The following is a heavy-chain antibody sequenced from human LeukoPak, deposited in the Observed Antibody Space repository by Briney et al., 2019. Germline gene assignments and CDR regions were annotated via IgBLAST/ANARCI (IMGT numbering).Heavy chain of an antibody. CDR3: VGSFRKSPDY. J-gene: IGHJ4*02. CDR2: IKQDGSEK. CDR1: GITFRDYW. Sequence: GGSLRLSCAVSGITFRDYWMTWVRQAPGKGLEWVANIKQDGSEKYYVDSVKGRFTVSRDNANNSLFLQMNSLRADDTAVYYCVGSFRKSPDYWGQGTLVTVSS. V-gene: IGHV3-7*03.